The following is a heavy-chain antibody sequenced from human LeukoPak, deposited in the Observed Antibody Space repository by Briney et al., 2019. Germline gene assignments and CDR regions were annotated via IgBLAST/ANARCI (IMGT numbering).Heavy chain of an antibody. CDR3: ARARYCANSVCHIGGGLDV. Sequence: PGRSLRLACAASGYPSVNNWITWVRQAPGEGLEWVATITQVGRETYYDDSVKGRFSISRDNARDSMYLQMNILRAEDAAVYYCARARYCANSVCHIGGGLDVWGPGTTVTVSS. CDR2: ITQVGRET. D-gene: IGHD2-8*01. CDR1: GYPSVNNW. J-gene: IGHJ6*02. V-gene: IGHV3-7*04.